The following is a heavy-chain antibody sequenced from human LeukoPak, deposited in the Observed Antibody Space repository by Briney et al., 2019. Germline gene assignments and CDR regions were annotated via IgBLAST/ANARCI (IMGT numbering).Heavy chain of an antibody. Sequence: SEALSLTCTVSGGSISSSSYYWGWIRQPPGKGLEWIGSVYYSGSTYYNPSLKSRVTISVDTSKSQFSLKLSSVTAADTAVYYCARDSVHYYDSSGYLDYWGQGTLVTVSS. CDR2: VYYSGST. CDR1: GGSISSSSYY. CDR3: ARDSVHYYDSSGYLDY. D-gene: IGHD3-22*01. J-gene: IGHJ4*02. V-gene: IGHV4-39*07.